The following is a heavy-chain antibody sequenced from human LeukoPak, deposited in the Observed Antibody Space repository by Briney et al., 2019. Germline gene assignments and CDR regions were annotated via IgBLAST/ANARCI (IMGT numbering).Heavy chain of an antibody. D-gene: IGHD2-15*01. CDR1: GYTFNTYG. CDR2: ISGYNGKA. Sequence: EASVKVSCKASGYTFNTYGITWVRQAPGQGLEWMGWISGYNGKAKYAQKLQDRVTMTTDTSTTTAYMELRSLTSDDTAVYYCARAGAVVDNWFDPWGQGTLVTVSS. CDR3: ARAGAVVDNWFDP. J-gene: IGHJ5*02. V-gene: IGHV1-18*01.